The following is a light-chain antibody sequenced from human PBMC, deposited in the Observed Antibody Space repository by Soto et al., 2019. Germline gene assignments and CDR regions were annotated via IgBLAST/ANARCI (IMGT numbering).Light chain of an antibody. J-gene: IGKJ2*01. Sequence: DIMMTQSPDSLAVSLGERATINCKSSQNILYSSNNKNYLAWYQQKPGQPPKLLIYWASTRESGVPDRFSGSGSGTDFALTISSLQAEDVAVYYCQQYYSTPPYTFGQGTKLEIK. CDR1: QNILYSSNNKNY. CDR2: WAS. CDR3: QQYYSTPPYT. V-gene: IGKV4-1*01.